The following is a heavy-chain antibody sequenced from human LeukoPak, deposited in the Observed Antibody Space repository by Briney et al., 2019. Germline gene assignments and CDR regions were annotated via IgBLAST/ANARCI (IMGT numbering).Heavy chain of an antibody. J-gene: IGHJ6*02. CDR3: ARDIVATIDYYYYYYGMDV. CDR1: GITFSSYS. Sequence: GGSLRLCCAASGITFSSYSMNWVVHAPVKGLEWVSSISSSSSYIYYADSVKGRFTISRDDAKNSLYLQMNSLRAEDTAEYYCARDIVATIDYYYYYYGMDVWGQGTTVTVSS. D-gene: IGHD5-12*01. V-gene: IGHV3-21*01. CDR2: ISSSSSYI.